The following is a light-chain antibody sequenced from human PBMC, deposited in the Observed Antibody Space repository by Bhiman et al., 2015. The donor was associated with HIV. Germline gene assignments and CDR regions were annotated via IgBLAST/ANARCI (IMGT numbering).Light chain of an antibody. CDR3: QSYDSSLTFYV. CDR1: SSNIGAGYD. V-gene: IGLV1-40*01. J-gene: IGLJ1*01. Sequence: QSVLTQPPSVSGAPGQRVTISCTGSSSNIGAGYDVHWYQHLPGTAPKLLIYDNSNRPSGVPDRFSGSKSGTSASLAITGLQTEDEADYYCQSYDSSLTFYVFGTGTKVIVL. CDR2: DNS.